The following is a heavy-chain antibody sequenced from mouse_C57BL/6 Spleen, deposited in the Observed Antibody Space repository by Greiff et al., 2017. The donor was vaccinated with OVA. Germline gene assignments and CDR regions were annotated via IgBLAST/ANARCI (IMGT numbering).Heavy chain of an antibody. V-gene: IGHV1-82*01. CDR3: ARDGSSSFDY. J-gene: IGHJ2*01. CDR2: IYPGDGDT. Sequence: QVQLQQSGPELVKPGASVKISCKASGYAFSSSWMNWVKQRPGKGLEWIGRIYPGDGDTNYNGKFKGKATLTAAKSSSTAYMQLSSLTSEDSAVYFCARDGSSSFDYWGQGTTLTVSS. CDR1: GYAFSSSW. D-gene: IGHD1-1*01.